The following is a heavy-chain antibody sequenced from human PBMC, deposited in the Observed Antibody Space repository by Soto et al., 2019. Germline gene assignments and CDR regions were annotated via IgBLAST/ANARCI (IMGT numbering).Heavy chain of an antibody. J-gene: IGHJ4*02. CDR3: ARADSSGVAFDY. CDR2: IWYDGSNK. D-gene: IGHD6-19*01. Sequence: QVHLVESGGGVVQPGRSLRLSCAASGFTFSSYGMHWVRQAPGKGLEWVAVIWYDGSNKYYADSVKGRFTISRDNSKNTLYLQMTSLSGEDTAVYYCARADSSGVAFDYWGQGTLVTVSS. CDR1: GFTFSSYG. V-gene: IGHV3-33*01.